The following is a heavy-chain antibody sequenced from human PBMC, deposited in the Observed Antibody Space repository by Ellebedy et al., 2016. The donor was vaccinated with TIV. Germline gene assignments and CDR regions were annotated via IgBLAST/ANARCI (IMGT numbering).Heavy chain of an antibody. CDR3: AKDRLVMGDGYFDY. V-gene: IGHV3-9*01. J-gene: IGHJ4*02. CDR2: ISWNSGST. D-gene: IGHD2-21*01. Sequence: GGSLRLXXAASGFTFDAYAMHWVRQAPGKGPEWVSRISWNSGSTDYADSVKGRFTISRDNAKDSLYLQMNSLRAEDTAVYYCAKDRLVMGDGYFDYWGQGTLVTVSS. CDR1: GFTFDAYA.